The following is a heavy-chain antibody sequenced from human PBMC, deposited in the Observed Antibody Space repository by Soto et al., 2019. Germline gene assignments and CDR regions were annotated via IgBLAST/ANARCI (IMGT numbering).Heavy chain of an antibody. CDR1: GGTFSSYT. CDR2: IIPIFGTA. D-gene: IGHD5-12*01. V-gene: IGHV1-69*12. CDR3: ARGNHRWLQLWYFDL. J-gene: IGHJ2*01. Sequence: QVQLVQSGAEVKKPGSSVTVSCKASGGTFSSYTISWVRQAPGQGLEWMGGIIPIFGTANYAQKFQGRGTITADEATSTAYMELSTLRSEDTAVYYCARGNHRWLQLWYFDLWGRGTRVTVSS.